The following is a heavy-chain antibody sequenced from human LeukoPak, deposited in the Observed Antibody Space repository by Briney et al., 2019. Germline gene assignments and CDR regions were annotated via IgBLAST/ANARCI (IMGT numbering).Heavy chain of an antibody. J-gene: IGHJ3*02. CDR2: VGIADDT. CDR1: GFTFRNYD. CDR3: VRGGIQVSGIDAFDI. D-gene: IGHD5/OR15-5a*01. Sequence: GRSLRLSCAASGFTFRNYDMHWVRQFPGRGLEWVSAVGIADDTHYPDSVKGRFTISRENAKNSLYLQMNSLRDGDTAVYYCVRGGIQVSGIDAFDIWGQGTMVTVSS. V-gene: IGHV3-13*01.